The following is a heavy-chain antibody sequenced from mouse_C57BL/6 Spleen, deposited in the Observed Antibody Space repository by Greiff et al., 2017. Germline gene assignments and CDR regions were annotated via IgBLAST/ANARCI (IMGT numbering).Heavy chain of an antibody. CDR3: ARKGGSWSMDY. Sequence: VKLQQSGAELVMPGASVKLSCKASGYTFTSYWMHWVKQRPGQGLEWIGEIDPSDSYTNYNQKFKGKSTLTVDKSSSTAYMQLSSLTSEDSAVYYCARKGGSWSMDYWGQGTSVTVSS. J-gene: IGHJ4*01. V-gene: IGHV1-69*01. CDR1: GYTFTSYW. CDR2: IDPSDSYT. D-gene: IGHD1-1*01.